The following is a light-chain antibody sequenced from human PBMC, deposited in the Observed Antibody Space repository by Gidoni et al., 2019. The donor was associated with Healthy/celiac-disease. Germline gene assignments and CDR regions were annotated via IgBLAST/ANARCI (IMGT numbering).Light chain of an antibody. CDR2: DAS. J-gene: IGKJ4*01. CDR1: QSVSSY. Sequence: EIVLTPSPATLSLSPGERATLSCRASQSVSSYLAWYQQKPGQAPRLLIYDASNRATGIPARFSGSGSGTDFTLTISSLEPEDFAVYYCQQRSNWPPWLTFGGGTKVEIK. CDR3: QQRSNWPPWLT. V-gene: IGKV3-11*01.